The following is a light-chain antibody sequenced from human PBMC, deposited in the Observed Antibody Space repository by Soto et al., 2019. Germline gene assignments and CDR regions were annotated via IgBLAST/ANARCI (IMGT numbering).Light chain of an antibody. CDR3: QQYDTFPRT. Sequence: DIVLTQSPGTLSLSPGDRATLSCRASQSLSSNYLAWYQQKPGQGPRLLVYGASRRATDIPDRFSGSGSGTDFALTTTRLEPADFAVYFCQQYDTFPRTFGEGTKVEIQ. CDR1: QSLSSNY. CDR2: GAS. V-gene: IGKV3-20*01. J-gene: IGKJ1*01.